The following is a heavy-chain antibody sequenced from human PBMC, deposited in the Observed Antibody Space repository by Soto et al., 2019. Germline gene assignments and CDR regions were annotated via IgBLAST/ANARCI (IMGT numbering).Heavy chain of an antibody. CDR1: GYSFTSYW. V-gene: IGHV5-10-1*01. D-gene: IGHD6-6*01. CDR2: IDPRDSYT. CDR3: AREGNLEYSSSSSGYYYYYYGMDV. J-gene: IGHJ6*02. Sequence: GESLKISCKGPGYSFTSYWISWARQMPGKGLEWMGRIDPRDSYTNYSPSFQGHVTISADKSISTAYLQWSSLKASDTAMYYCAREGNLEYSSSSSGYYYYYYGMDVWGQGTTVTVSS.